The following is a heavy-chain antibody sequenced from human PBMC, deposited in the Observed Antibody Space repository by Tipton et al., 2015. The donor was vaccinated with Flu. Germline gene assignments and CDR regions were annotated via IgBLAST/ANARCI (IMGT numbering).Heavy chain of an antibody. D-gene: IGHD3-9*01. Sequence: SLRLSCAASGFTFDDYAMHWVRQAPGKGLEWVSGVSWNGGSRDYVDSVKGRFTISRDNAKNSLYLQMNSLRTEDTAFYYCAKSPLAGYYSSGVLFDLWGQGTLVSVSS. J-gene: IGHJ4*02. CDR3: AKSPLAGYYSSGVLFDL. CDR2: VSWNGGSR. V-gene: IGHV3-9*01. CDR1: GFTFDDYA.